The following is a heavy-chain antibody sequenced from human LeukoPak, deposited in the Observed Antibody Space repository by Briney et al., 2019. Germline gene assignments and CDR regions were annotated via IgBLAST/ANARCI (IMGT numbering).Heavy chain of an antibody. V-gene: IGHV3-7*01. J-gene: IGHJ4*02. Sequence: PGGSLRLSCAASGFTFSNYWMSWVRLAPGKGLEWVANIKQDGSEKYYVDSVKGRFTISRDNAKNSLYLQMNSLRAEDTAVYYCARDLWVATVTTFDYWGQGTLVTVSS. D-gene: IGHD4-17*01. CDR2: IKQDGSEK. CDR1: GFTFSNYW. CDR3: ARDLWVATVTTFDY.